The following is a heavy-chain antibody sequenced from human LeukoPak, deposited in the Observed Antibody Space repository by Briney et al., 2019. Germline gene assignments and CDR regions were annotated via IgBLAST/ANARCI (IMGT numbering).Heavy chain of an antibody. J-gene: IGHJ6*02. CDR3: ARGRITMVRGVKGYYYYGMDV. CDR1: GGSFSGYY. CDR2: INHSGST. D-gene: IGHD3-10*01. V-gene: IGHV4-34*01. Sequence: KPSETLSLTCAVYGGSFSGYYWSWIRQPPGKGLEWIGEINHSGSTNYNPSLKSRVTISVDTSKNQFSLKLSSVTAADTAVYYCARGRITMVRGVKGYYYYGMDVWGQGTTVTVSS.